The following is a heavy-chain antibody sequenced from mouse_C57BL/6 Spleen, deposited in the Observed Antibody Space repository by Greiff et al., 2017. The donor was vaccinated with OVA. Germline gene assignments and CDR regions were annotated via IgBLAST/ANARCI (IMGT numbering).Heavy chain of an antibody. Sequence: VQLQQSGPELVKPGASVKISCKASGYAFSSSWMNWVKQRPGKGLEWIGRIYPGDGDTNYNGKFKGKATLTADKSSSTAYMQLSSLTSEDSAVYFGARGSLITTVVARGMDDWGKGTSVTVSS. CDR1: GYAFSSSW. CDR2: IYPGDGDT. CDR3: ARGSLITTVVARGMDD. D-gene: IGHD1-1*01. J-gene: IGHJ4*01. V-gene: IGHV1-82*01.